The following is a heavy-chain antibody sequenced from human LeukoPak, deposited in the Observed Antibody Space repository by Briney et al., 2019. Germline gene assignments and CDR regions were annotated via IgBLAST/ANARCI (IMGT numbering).Heavy chain of an antibody. CDR1: GSTFSSYW. Sequence: GGSLRLSCAASGSTFSSYWMSWVRQARGKGLEWVANIKQDGSEKYYVDSVKGRFTISRDNAKNSLYLQMNSLRAEDTAVYYCARDMRRVAGSSGYYYYYYMDVWGKGTTVTVSS. CDR2: IKQDGSEK. V-gene: IGHV3-7*01. J-gene: IGHJ6*03. D-gene: IGHD3-10*01. CDR3: ARDMRRVAGSSGYYYYYYMDV.